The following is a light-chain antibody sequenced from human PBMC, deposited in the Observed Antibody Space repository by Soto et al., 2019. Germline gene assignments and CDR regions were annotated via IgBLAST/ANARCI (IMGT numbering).Light chain of an antibody. CDR1: QSVSSY. CDR3: PQRSNWII. V-gene: IGKV3-11*01. J-gene: IGKJ5*01. Sequence: EIVLTQSPATLSLSTGERATLSCRASQSVSSYLAWYQQKPGQAPRLLIYDASNRATGIPARFSGSGSGTDFTLTISSLEPEDFAVYYCPQRSNWIIFGQGKRLESK. CDR2: DAS.